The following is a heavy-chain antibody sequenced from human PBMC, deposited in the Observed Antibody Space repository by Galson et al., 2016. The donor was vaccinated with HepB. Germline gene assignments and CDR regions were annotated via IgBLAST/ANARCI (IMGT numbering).Heavy chain of an antibody. D-gene: IGHD1-14*01. Sequence: APGKGLEWVAVIWYDGSNIDYAGSVEGRFTISRDNSKNTVYLRMNSQRAEDTAVYYCAKGGTGGMDVWGQGTTVTVSS. CDR2: IWYDGSNI. J-gene: IGHJ6*02. CDR3: AKGGTGGMDV. V-gene: IGHV3-33*06.